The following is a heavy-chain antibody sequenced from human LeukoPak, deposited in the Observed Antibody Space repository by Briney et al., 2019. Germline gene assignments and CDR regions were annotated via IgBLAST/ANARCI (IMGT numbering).Heavy chain of an antibody. CDR2: XXXKTDGGTT. CDR1: GFTFSNAW. Sequence: GGSLRLSCAASGFTFSNAWMSWVRQAPGKGLXXXXXXXXKTDGGTTDYAAPVKGRFTISRDDSKNTLYLQMNSLKTEDTAVYYCTTDIGHLFCSSTSCYVGIPWGQGTLVTVSS. V-gene: IGHV3-15*01. CDR3: TTDIGHLFCSSTSCYVGIP. J-gene: IGHJ5*02. D-gene: IGHD2-2*01.